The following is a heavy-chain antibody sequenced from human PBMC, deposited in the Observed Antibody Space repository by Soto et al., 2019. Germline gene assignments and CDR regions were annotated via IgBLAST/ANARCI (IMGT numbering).Heavy chain of an antibody. D-gene: IGHD3-22*01. J-gene: IGHJ4*02. CDR1: GYTFTSYG. V-gene: IGHV1-18*01. CDR2: ISAYNGNT. Sequence: ASVKVSCKASGYTFTSYGISWVRQAPGQGLEWMGWISAYNGNTNYAQKLQGRVTMTTDTSTSTAYMGLRSLRSDDTAVYYCARGLYYYDSSGYYPFDYWGQGTLVTVSS. CDR3: ARGLYYYDSSGYYPFDY.